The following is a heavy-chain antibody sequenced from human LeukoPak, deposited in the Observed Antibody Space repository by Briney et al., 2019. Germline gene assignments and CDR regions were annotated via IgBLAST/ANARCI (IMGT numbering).Heavy chain of an antibody. CDR2: ISYDGNTI. V-gene: IGHV3-30-3*01. CDR1: EVTFRNYA. Sequence: GRSLRLSCAASEVTFRNYAVHWVRQVPGKGLQWVAVISYDGNTIHYADSVKGRFIISRDTSKNTLYLQMNSLRAEDTAVYYCARSGGLQKFDYWGQGTLVTVSS. J-gene: IGHJ4*02. CDR3: ARSGGLQKFDY. D-gene: IGHD4-11*01.